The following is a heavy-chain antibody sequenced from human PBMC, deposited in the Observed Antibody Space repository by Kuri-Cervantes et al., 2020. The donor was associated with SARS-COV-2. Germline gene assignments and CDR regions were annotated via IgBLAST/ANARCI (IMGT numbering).Heavy chain of an antibody. V-gene: IGHV1-69*04. CDR2: INPSGGST. J-gene: IGHJ6*03. CDR1: GGTFSSYA. CDR3: ARFQRVIAVAGTYYYYYMDV. Sequence: SVKVSCKASGGTFSSYAISWVRQAPGQGLEWMGIINPSGGSTSYAQKFQGRVTITADKSTSTAYMELSSLRSEDTAVYYCARFQRVIAVAGTYYYYYMDVWGKGTTVTVSS. D-gene: IGHD6-19*01.